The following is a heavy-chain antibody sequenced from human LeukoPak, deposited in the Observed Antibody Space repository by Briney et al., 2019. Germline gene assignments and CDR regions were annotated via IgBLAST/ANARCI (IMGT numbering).Heavy chain of an antibody. CDR1: GFTFDDYG. CDR2: IDWNGGST. D-gene: IGHD6-13*01. J-gene: IGHJ4*02. Sequence: GGSLRLSCAASGFTFDDYGMSWVRQAPGKGLEWVSGIDWNGGSTGYADSVKGRFTISRDNAKNSLYLQMNSLRAEDTALYYCARGTLKAAATDFDYWGQGTLVTVSS. V-gene: IGHV3-20*04. CDR3: ARGTLKAAATDFDY.